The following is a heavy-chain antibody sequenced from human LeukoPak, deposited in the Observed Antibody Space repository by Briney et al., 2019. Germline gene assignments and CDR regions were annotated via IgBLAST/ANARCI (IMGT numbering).Heavy chain of an antibody. V-gene: IGHV1-2*02. J-gene: IGHJ5*02. CDR1: GYTFTGYY. Sequence: ASVKVSCKASGYTFTGYYMHWVRQAPGQGLEWVGWINPNSGGTNYAQKFQGRVTMTRDTSISTGYMELSRLRSDDTAVYYCARAYIVVVPAAISWFDPWGQGTLVTVSS. D-gene: IGHD2-2*02. CDR2: INPNSGGT. CDR3: ARAYIVVVPAAISWFDP.